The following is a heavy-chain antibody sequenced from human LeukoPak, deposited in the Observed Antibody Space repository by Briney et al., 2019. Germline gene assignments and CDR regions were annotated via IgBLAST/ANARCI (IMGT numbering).Heavy chain of an antibody. D-gene: IGHD3-10*01. V-gene: IGHV3-23*01. J-gene: IGHJ4*02. CDR2: ISGSGGST. CDR3: AKGGRSYYGSGRPFDY. Sequence: PGGSLRLSCAASGFTFSSYAMSWVRQAPGKGLEWVSAISGSGGSTYYVDSVKGRFTISRDNSKNTLYLQMNSLRAEDTAVYYCAKGGRSYYGSGRPFDYWGQGTLVTVSS. CDR1: GFTFSSYA.